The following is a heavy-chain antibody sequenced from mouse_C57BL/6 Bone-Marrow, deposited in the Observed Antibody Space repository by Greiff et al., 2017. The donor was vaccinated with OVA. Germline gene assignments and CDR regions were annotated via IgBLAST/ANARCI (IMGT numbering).Heavy chain of an antibody. J-gene: IGHJ2*01. D-gene: IGHD1-1*01. Sequence: EVQLQESGPGLVKPSQSLSLTCSVTGYSITSGYYWHWIRQFPGNKLEWMGNISYDGSNNYNPSLKNRISITRDTSKNQFFLKLNSVTTEDTATYYCARGGITTVAYFDYWGQGTTLTVSS. CDR3: ARGGITTVAYFDY. V-gene: IGHV3-6*01. CDR1: GYSITSGYY. CDR2: ISYDGSN.